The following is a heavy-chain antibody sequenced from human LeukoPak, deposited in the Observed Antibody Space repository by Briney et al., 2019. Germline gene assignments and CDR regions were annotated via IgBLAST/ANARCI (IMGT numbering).Heavy chain of an antibody. Sequence: PSETLSLTCAVYGGSFSGYYWSWIRQPPGKGLEWIGEINHSGSTNYNPSLKSRVTASVDTSKNQFSLKVSSVTAADTAVYYCARGGGYNWFDPWGQGTLVTVSS. J-gene: IGHJ5*02. CDR1: GGSFSGYY. V-gene: IGHV4-34*01. CDR3: ARGGGYNWFDP. CDR2: INHSGST.